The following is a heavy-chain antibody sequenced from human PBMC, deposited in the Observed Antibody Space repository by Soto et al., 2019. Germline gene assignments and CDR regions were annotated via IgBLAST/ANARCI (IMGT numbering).Heavy chain of an antibody. V-gene: IGHV3-30*18. CDR2: ISYDGSHK. D-gene: IGHD6-6*01. CDR3: AKDLIAARPFYNGMDV. CDR1: GFTFSTYG. J-gene: IGHJ6*02. Sequence: GGSLRLSCAASGFTFSTYGMHWVRQVPGKGLEWVAVISYDGSHKDYLDSVKGRFTISRDNSKNTLYLQMNILRSEDTAVYYCAKDLIAARPFYNGMDVWGQGTTVTVSS.